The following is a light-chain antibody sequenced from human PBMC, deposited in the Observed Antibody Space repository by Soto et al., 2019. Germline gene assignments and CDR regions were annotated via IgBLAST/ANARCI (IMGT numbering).Light chain of an antibody. V-gene: IGKV1-5*03. CDR3: QQYNFYSRT. J-gene: IGKJ1*01. CDR2: KAS. Sequence: DIQMTQSPSTLSASVGDTVTITCRASQSISSWLAWYQQKPGEAPKLLIYKASSLQSGVPSRFSGIGSGTDFTLTISSLQPDDFATYYCQQYNFYSRTLGQGTKVEIK. CDR1: QSISSW.